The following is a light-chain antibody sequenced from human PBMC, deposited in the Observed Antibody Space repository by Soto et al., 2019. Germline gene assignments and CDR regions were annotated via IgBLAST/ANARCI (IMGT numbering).Light chain of an antibody. J-gene: IGKJ5*01. Sequence: IVLTQSPGTLSLSPGERGALSCRASQSVSSNYVAWYQQKPGQAPRLLISGASNRATGIPARFSGSGSGTDFTLTISSLEPEDFAVYYCQQRSNWITFGQGTRLEI. CDR1: QSVSSNY. CDR3: QQRSNWIT. V-gene: IGKV3D-20*02. CDR2: GAS.